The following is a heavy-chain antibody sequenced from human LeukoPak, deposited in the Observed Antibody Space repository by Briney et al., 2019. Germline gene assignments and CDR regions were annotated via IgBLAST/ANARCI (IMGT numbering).Heavy chain of an antibody. D-gene: IGHD3-22*01. CDR1: GGSISSGDYY. CDR3: ATGSQWLPYPRYYFDY. Sequence: SETLSLTCTVSGGSISSGDYYWSWIRQHPGKGLEWIGYIYYSGATYYNPSLKSRLTISLDTSKNHFSLKLSSVTAADTAVYYCATGSQWLPYPRYYFDYWGQGTLVTVSS. V-gene: IGHV4-31*03. J-gene: IGHJ4*02. CDR2: IYYSGAT.